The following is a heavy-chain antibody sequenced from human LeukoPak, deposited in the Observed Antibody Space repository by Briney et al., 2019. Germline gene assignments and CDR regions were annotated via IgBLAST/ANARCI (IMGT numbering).Heavy chain of an antibody. Sequence: ASVKVSCKASGYTFTSYAMHWVHQAPGQRLEWMGWINAGNGNTKYSQKFQGRVTITRDTSASTAYMELSSLRSEDTAVYYCARGVYCTNGVCPDAFDIWGQGTMVTVSS. J-gene: IGHJ3*02. CDR3: ARGVYCTNGVCPDAFDI. V-gene: IGHV1-3*01. D-gene: IGHD2-8*01. CDR1: GYTFTSYA. CDR2: INAGNGNT.